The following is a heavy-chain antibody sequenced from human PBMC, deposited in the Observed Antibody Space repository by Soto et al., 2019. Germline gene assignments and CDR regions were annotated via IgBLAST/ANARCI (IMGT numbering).Heavy chain of an antibody. CDR2: IIPIFGTA. Sequence: SVKVSCKASGGTFSSYAISWVRQAPGQGLEWMGGIIPIFGTANYAQKFQGRVTITADESTSTAYMELSSLRSEDTAVYYCARWRYCSSTSCYHHYYGMDVWGQGTTVTVSS. CDR1: GGTFSSYA. CDR3: ARWRYCSSTSCYHHYYGMDV. J-gene: IGHJ6*02. D-gene: IGHD2-2*01. V-gene: IGHV1-69*13.